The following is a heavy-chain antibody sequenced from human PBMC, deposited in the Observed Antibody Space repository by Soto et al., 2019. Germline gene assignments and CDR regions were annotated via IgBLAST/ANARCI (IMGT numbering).Heavy chain of an antibody. D-gene: IGHD2-21*02. Sequence: GGSLRLSCAASGFTFSSYAMSWVRQAPGKGLEWVSAISGSGGSTYYADSVKGRFTISRDNSKNTLYLQMNSLRAEDTAVYYCAKDLVPATANPGSHDYWGQGTLVTVSS. CDR3: AKDLVPATANPGSHDY. V-gene: IGHV3-23*01. CDR2: ISGSGGST. CDR1: GFTFSSYA. J-gene: IGHJ4*02.